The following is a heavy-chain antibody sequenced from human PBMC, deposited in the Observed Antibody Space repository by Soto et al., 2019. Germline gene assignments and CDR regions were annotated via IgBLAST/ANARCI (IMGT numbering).Heavy chain of an antibody. Sequence: ASVKVSCKASGYTFTSYYMHWVRQAPGQGLEWMGIINPSGGSTSYAQKFQGRVTMTRDTSTSTVYMELSSLRSEDTAVYYCARVLGQQLASYYFDYWGQGTLVTVSS. CDR3: ARVLGQQLASYYFDY. V-gene: IGHV1-46*03. D-gene: IGHD6-13*01. CDR1: GYTFTSYY. CDR2: INPSGGST. J-gene: IGHJ4*02.